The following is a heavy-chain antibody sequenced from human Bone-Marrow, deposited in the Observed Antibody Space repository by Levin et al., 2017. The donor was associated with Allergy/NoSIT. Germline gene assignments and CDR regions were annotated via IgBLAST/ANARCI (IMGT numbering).Heavy chain of an antibody. J-gene: IGHJ3*02. V-gene: IGHV4-34*01. CDR2: INHSGST. D-gene: IGHD4-11*01. CDR3: ARSPPAPADSNYFPNAFDI. Sequence: SQTLSLTCAVYGGSFSGYYWSWIRQPPGKGLEWIGEINHSGSTNYNPSLKSRVTISVDTSKNQFSLKLSSVTAADTAVYYCARSPPAPADSNYFPNAFDIWGQGTMVTVSS. CDR1: GGSFSGYY.